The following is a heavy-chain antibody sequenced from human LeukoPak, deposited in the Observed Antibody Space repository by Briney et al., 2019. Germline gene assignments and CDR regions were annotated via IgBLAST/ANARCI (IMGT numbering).Heavy chain of an antibody. CDR3: ARDLRVRRLGDAFDI. V-gene: IGHV1-2*02. Sequence: ASVKVSCKASGYTFTGYYMHWVRQAPGQGLEWMGWINPNSGGTNYAQKFQGRVTMTRDTSISTAYMELSRLRSDDTAVYYCARDLRVRRLGDAFDIWGQGTMVTVSS. CDR2: INPNSGGT. J-gene: IGHJ3*02. CDR1: GYTFTGYY. D-gene: IGHD3-10*01.